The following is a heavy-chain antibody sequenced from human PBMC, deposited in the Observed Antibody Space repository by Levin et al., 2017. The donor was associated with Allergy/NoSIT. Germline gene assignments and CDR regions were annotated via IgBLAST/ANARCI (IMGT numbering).Heavy chain of an antibody. CDR3: ARDHYYGSGGPTFLSHLYYGMDV. CDR2: ISTSSSSI. D-gene: IGHD3-10*01. V-gene: IGHV3-48*02. CDR1: GFTFGSYS. Sequence: GGSLRLSCVASGFTFGSYSMTWVRQAPGKGLEWVSSISTSSSSIYYADSVKGRFTISRDNAKESLYLQMNSLRDEDTAVYYCARDHYYGSGGPTFLSHLYYGMDVWGQGTTVTVSS. J-gene: IGHJ6*02.